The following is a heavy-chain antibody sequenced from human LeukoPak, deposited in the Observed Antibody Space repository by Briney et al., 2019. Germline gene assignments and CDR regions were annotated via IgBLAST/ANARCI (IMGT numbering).Heavy chain of an antibody. J-gene: IGHJ5*02. D-gene: IGHD2-8*01. Sequence: GGSLRLSCAASGFTFSSYTMNWVRQAPGKGLEWVSSISSSSSYIFYADSVKGRFTISRDNAKNSLYLQMSSLRAEDTALYYCAREDRVYNWFDPWGQGTLVTVSS. CDR2: ISSSSSYI. V-gene: IGHV3-21*01. CDR1: GFTFSSYT. CDR3: AREDRVYNWFDP.